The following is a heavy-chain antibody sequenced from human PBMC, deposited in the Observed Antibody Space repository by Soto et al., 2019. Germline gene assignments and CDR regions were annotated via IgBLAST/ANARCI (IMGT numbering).Heavy chain of an antibody. CDR3: ARDVREDCSGGSCYWFDP. J-gene: IGHJ5*02. Sequence: ASVKVSCKASGYTFTSYGISWVRQAPGQGLEWMGWISAYNGNTNYAQKLQGRVTTTTDTSTSTAYMELRSLRSDDTAVYYCARDVREDCSGGSCYWFDPWGQVTLVTVSS. CDR2: ISAYNGNT. D-gene: IGHD2-15*01. V-gene: IGHV1-18*01. CDR1: GYTFTSYG.